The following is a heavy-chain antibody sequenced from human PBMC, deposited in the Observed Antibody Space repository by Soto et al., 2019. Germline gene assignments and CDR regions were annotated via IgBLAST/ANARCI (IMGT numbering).Heavy chain of an antibody. D-gene: IGHD3-16*02. CDR2: INSDGSST. V-gene: IGHV3-74*01. CDR1: GFTFSSYW. J-gene: IGHJ4*02. Sequence: EVQLVESGGGLVQPGGSLRLSCAASGFTFSSYWMHWVRQAPGKGLVWVSRINSDGSSTSYADSVKGRFTISRDNAKNTLYLQMNSLRDEDTAVYYCAQGGRDSYDYFWGSYRPEPLLDYWGQGNLV. CDR3: AQGGRDSYDYFWGSYRPEPLLDY.